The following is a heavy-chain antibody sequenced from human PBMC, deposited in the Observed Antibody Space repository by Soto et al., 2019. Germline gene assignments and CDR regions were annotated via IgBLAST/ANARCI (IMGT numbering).Heavy chain of an antibody. J-gene: IGHJ5*02. Sequence: LRNSGTGCRDSFTNNWMTGVRQMPGKGLEWMGRIDPSDSYTFYSPSFQGHVTFSVDKSINTAYVQWTRPKASDTATYYCASLVYNRFDAWGQATLVSSPQ. CDR2: IDPSDSYT. V-gene: IGHV5-10-1*01. CDR1: RDSFTNNW. D-gene: IGHD3-16*01. CDR3: ASLVYNRFDA.